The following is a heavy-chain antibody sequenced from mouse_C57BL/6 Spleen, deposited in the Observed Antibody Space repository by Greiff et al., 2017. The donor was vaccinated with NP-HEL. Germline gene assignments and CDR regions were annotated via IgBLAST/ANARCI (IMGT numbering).Heavy chain of an antibody. V-gene: IGHV1-74*01. CDR2: IHPSDSDT. CDR3: AMIEYGSSSAWFAY. J-gene: IGHJ3*01. D-gene: IGHD1-1*01. CDR1: GYTFTSYW. Sequence: VQLQQSGAELVKPGASVKVSCKASGYTFTSYWMHWVKQRPGQGLEWIGRIHPSDSDTNYNQKFKGKATLTVDKSSSTAYMQLSSLTSEDSAVYYCAMIEYGSSSAWFAYWGQGTLVTVSA.